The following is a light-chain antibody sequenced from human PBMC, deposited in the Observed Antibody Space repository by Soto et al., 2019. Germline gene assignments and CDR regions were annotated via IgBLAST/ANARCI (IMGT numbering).Light chain of an antibody. J-gene: IGKJ3*01. CDR1: QSVTSN. Sequence: EIVMTQSPAPLSVSPGERATLSCRASQSVTSNLAWYQQKPGQAPRLLIYGASTMATGIPARFSGSGSGTEFTLTISSLQPEDFAVHYCKQSNTWPPITFGPGTKVDIK. V-gene: IGKV3D-15*01. CDR2: GAS. CDR3: KQSNTWPPIT.